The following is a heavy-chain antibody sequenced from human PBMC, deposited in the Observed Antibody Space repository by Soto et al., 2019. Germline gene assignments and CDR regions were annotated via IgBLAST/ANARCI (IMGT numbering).Heavy chain of an antibody. D-gene: IGHD6-19*01. J-gene: IGHJ4*02. Sequence: GGSLRLSCAASGFTFSSYWMSWVRQAPGKGLEWVANIKQDGSVKYYVDSVKGRFTISRDNAKNSLYLQMNSLRAEDTAVYYCARDIAVAGIYFDYWGQGTLVTVSS. CDR1: GFTFSSYW. CDR2: IKQDGSVK. CDR3: ARDIAVAGIYFDY. V-gene: IGHV3-7*05.